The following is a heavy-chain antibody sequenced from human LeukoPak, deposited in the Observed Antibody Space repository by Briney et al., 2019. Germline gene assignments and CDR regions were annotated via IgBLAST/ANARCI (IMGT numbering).Heavy chain of an antibody. J-gene: IGHJ3*02. V-gene: IGHV1-69*05. CDR1: GYTFTSYY. Sequence: ASVKVSCKASGYTFTSYYMHWVRQAPGQGLEWMGGIIPIFGTANYAQKFQGRVTITTDESTSTAYMELSSLRSEDTAVYYCASNDGNSAFDIWGQGTMVTVSS. CDR2: IIPIFGTA. D-gene: IGHD2-8*01. CDR3: ASNDGNSAFDI.